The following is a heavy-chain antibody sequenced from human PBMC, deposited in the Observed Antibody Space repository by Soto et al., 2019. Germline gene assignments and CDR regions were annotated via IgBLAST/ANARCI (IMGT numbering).Heavy chain of an antibody. D-gene: IGHD3-10*01. CDR3: ARDMVSEFYYYYMDV. CDR2: IKQDGSEK. CDR1: GFTFSSYW. J-gene: IGHJ6*03. Sequence: EVQLVESGGGLVQPGGSLRLSCAASGFTFSSYWMSWVRQAPGKGLEWVANIKQDGSEKYYVDSVKGRFTISRDNVKNSLYLQMNSLRAEDTAVYYCARDMVSEFYYYYMDVWGKGTTVTVSS. V-gene: IGHV3-7*01.